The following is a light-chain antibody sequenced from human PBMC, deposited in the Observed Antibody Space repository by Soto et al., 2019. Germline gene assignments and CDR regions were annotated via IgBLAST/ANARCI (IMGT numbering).Light chain of an antibody. V-gene: IGKV1-5*01. J-gene: IGKJ2*01. Sequence: DIQMTQSPSTLSASVGDRVTITCRASQSISSWLAWYQQKPGKAPKLLIYDASSLGSGVPLRFSGSASGTEFTLTISSLQPDDFATYYCQQYNSYLYTFGQGTKLEIK. CDR2: DAS. CDR3: QQYNSYLYT. CDR1: QSISSW.